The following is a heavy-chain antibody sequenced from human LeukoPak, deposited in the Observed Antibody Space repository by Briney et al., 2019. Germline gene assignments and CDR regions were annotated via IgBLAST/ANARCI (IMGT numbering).Heavy chain of an antibody. J-gene: IGHJ4*02. V-gene: IGHV3-23*01. Sequence: GGSLRLSCAASGFTFSSYAMSWVRQAPGKGLEWVSGISGSGGSTYYADSVKGRFTISRDNSKITLYLQMNSLRAEDTAVYYCAKGGYSSGWTDFEYWGQGPLVTVSS. CDR2: ISGSGGST. CDR3: AKGGYSSGWTDFEY. CDR1: GFTFSSYA. D-gene: IGHD6-19*01.